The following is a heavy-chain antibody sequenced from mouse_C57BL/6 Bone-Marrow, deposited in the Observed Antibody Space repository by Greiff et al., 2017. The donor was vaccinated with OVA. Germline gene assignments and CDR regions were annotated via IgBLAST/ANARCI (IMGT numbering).Heavy chain of an antibody. CDR2: ISSGGSYT. J-gene: IGHJ2*01. CDR3: ARSHYYGSSDY. Sequence: EVKLVESGGDLVKPGGSLKLSCAASGFTFSSYGMSWVRQTPDKRLEWVATISSGGSYTYYPDSVKGRFTISRDNAKNTLYLQMSSLKSEDTAMYYCARSHYYGSSDYWGQGTTLTVSS. CDR1: GFTFSSYG. V-gene: IGHV5-6*01. D-gene: IGHD1-1*01.